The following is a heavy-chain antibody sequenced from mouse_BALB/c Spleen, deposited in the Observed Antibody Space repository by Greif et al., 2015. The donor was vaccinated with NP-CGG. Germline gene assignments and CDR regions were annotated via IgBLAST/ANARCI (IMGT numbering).Heavy chain of an antibody. D-gene: IGHD4-1*01. J-gene: IGHJ4*01. Sequence: VQLQQSGPGLVQPSQSLSITCTVSGFSLTSYGVHWVRQSPGKGLEWLGVIWSGGSTDYNAAFISRLSISKDNSKSQVFFKMNSLQANDTAIYYCARHWDVYAMDYWGQGTSVTVSS. CDR1: GFSLTSYG. CDR3: ARHWDVYAMDY. V-gene: IGHV2-2*02. CDR2: IWSGGST.